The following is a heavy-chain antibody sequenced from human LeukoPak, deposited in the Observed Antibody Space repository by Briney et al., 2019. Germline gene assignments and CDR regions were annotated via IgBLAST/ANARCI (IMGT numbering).Heavy chain of an antibody. J-gene: IGHJ6*02. CDR1: GGSFSGYY. CDR3: AQYQLPSYYYYSMDV. Sequence: SETLSLTCAVYGGSFSGYYWSWIRQPPRKGLERIGEINHSGSTNYNPSLKSRVTISVGTSKNHFSLKLSSVIAADTAVYYCAQYQLPSYYYYSMDVWGQGTTVTVSS. D-gene: IGHD2-2*01. V-gene: IGHV4-34*01. CDR2: INHSGST.